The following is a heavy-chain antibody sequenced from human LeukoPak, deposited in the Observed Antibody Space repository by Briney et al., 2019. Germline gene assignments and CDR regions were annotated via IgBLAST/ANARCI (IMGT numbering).Heavy chain of an antibody. CDR3: ARPDSQQLAQKASFDP. Sequence: KASETLSLTCTVSGGSISSSSYYWGWIRQPPGKGLEWIGRIYYSGSTYYNPALKSRVTISVDTSKNQFSLKLSSVTAADTAVYYCARPDSQQLAQKASFDPWGQGTLVTVSS. J-gene: IGHJ5*02. CDR2: IYYSGST. V-gene: IGHV4-39*07. D-gene: IGHD6-13*01. CDR1: GGSISSSSYY.